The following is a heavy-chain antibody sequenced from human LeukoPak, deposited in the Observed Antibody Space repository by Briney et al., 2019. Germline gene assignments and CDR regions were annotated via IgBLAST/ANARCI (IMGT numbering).Heavy chain of an antibody. CDR3: ARVHDTTGYYHYFDS. J-gene: IGHJ4*02. CDR2: ISYHGSNE. CDR1: GFPFSSYS. V-gene: IGHV3-30*04. Sequence: GSLRLSCAASGFPFSSYSIHWVRQAPDKGLEWVAMISYHGSNEYYADSVKGRFTISRDNSKNTLYLQMNNPRVEDTAIYYCARVHDTTGYYHYFDSWGQGTLVTVSS. D-gene: IGHD3-9*01.